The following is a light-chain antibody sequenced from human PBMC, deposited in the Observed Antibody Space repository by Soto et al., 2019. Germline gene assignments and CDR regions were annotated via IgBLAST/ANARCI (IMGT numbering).Light chain of an antibody. J-gene: IGKJ4*01. Sequence: EIVMTQSPATLSVSPGERATLSCRASQSVSSNLAWYQQKPGQTPKLLIYFASTRATGITARFSGSGSGTDFTLTISSLQSEDFAVDYCQQYNVLPLTFGGGTKVEFK. CDR2: FAS. V-gene: IGKV3-15*01. CDR1: QSVSSN. CDR3: QQYNVLPLT.